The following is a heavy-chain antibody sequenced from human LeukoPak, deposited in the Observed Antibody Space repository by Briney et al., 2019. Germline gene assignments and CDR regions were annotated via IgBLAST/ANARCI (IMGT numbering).Heavy chain of an antibody. CDR2: IIPIFGTA. V-gene: IGHV1-69*13. J-gene: IGHJ5*02. CDR1: GGTFSSYA. Sequence: APVKVSCKASGGTFSSYAISWVRQAPGQGLEWMGGIIPIFGTANYAQKFQGRVTITADESTSTAYMELSSLRSEDTAVYYCARELDPYNWFDPWGQGTLVTVSS. CDR3: ARELDPYNWFDP.